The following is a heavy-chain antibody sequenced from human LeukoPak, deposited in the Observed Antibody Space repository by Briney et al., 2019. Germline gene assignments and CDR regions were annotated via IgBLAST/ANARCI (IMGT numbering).Heavy chain of an antibody. D-gene: IGHD6-13*01. CDR1: GFTVSSNY. J-gene: IGHJ4*02. CDR3: ARGPFIAAAGTGDY. Sequence: GGSLRLSCAASGFTVSSNYMSWVRQAPGKGLEWVSVIYSGGSTYYADSVKGRFTISRDNSENTLYLQMNSLRAEDTAVYYCARGPFIAAAGTGDYWGQGTLVTVSS. V-gene: IGHV3-53*01. CDR2: IYSGGST.